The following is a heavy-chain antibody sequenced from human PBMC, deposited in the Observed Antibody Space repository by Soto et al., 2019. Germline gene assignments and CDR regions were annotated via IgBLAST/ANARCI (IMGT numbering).Heavy chain of an antibody. J-gene: IGHJ4*02. CDR1: GYTFTSYG. CDR3: ARRDPKIDCFDY. Sequence: QVQLVQSGAEVKKPGASVKVSCKASGYTFTSYGISWVRQAPGQGLEWMGWISGYNGNTNYAQRLQGRVTMTTDTSTSTAYMELRRLRSDATAVYYCARRDPKIDCFDYWGQGTLVTVSS. CDR2: ISGYNGNT. V-gene: IGHV1-18*01.